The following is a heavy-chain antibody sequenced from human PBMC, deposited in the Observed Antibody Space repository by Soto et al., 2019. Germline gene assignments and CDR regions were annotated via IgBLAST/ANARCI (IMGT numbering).Heavy chain of an antibody. V-gene: IGHV4-4*02. CDR3: ARVSGSYYYGMDV. J-gene: IGHJ6*02. D-gene: IGHD1-26*01. CDR2: IYHSGST. Sequence: SEPLSHTCSISGGVIRISNWGSWFRQPPVQGLEWIGEIYHSGSTNYNPSLKSRVTISVDKSKNQFSLKLSSVTAADTAVYYCARVSGSYYYGMDVWGQGTTVTISS. CDR1: GGVIRISNW.